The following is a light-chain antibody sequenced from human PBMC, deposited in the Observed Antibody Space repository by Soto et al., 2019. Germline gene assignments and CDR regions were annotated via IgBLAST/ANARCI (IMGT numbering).Light chain of an antibody. V-gene: IGKV1-9*01. CDR2: AAS. CDR1: QGISSS. Sequence: DIQLTQSPSFLSASVGDRVTITCRASQGISSSLAWYQQKPGKAPKLLIYAASTLQSGVPSRFSGSGSGTEFTLTISSLQPEDFATYYCQQLMSYPLFTLGPGTKVDIK. CDR3: QQLMSYPLFT. J-gene: IGKJ3*01.